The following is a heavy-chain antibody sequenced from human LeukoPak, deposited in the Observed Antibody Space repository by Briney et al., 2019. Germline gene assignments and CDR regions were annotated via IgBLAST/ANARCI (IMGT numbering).Heavy chain of an antibody. CDR3: ARGNDYGDYVLDY. J-gene: IGHJ4*02. CDR2: ITWNSGSI. V-gene: IGHV3-9*03. CDR1: GFTLHNYA. Sequence: PGGSLRLSCAASGFTLHNYAMHWVRQAPGKGLEWVSDITWNSGSIVYADSVKGRFTISRDNAKNSLYLQMNSLRAEDMALYYCARGNDYGDYVLDYWGQGTLVTVSS. D-gene: IGHD4-17*01.